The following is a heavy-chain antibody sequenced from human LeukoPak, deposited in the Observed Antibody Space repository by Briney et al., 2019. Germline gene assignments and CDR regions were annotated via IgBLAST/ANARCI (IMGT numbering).Heavy chain of an antibody. CDR3: AKGSYYDSSGSFYFDY. J-gene: IGHJ4*02. Sequence: GRSLRLSCAASGFTFSSYAMSWVRQAPGKGLEWVSGISGSGDNTYYADSVKGRFTISRDNSKNTLYVQVNSLGTEDAAAYYCAKGSYYDSSGSFYFDYWGQGTLVTVSS. D-gene: IGHD3-22*01. V-gene: IGHV3-23*01. CDR2: ISGSGDNT. CDR1: GFTFSSYA.